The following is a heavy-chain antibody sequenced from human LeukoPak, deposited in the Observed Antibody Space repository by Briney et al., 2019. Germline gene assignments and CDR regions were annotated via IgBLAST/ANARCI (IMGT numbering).Heavy chain of an antibody. CDR2: MNPNSGNT. J-gene: IGHJ4*02. CDR3: ASSDIVGATPFDY. D-gene: IGHD1-26*01. Sequence: GASVKVSCKASGYTFTSYDINWVRQATGQGLEWMGWMNPNSGNTGYAQKFQGRVTMTRNTSISTAYMELSSLRSEDTAVYYCASSDIVGATPFDYWGQGTLVTVSS. V-gene: IGHV1-8*01. CDR1: GYTFTSYD.